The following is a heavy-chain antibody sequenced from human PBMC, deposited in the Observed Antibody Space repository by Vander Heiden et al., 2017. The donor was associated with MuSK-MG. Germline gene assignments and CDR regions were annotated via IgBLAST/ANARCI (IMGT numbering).Heavy chain of an antibody. CDR3: ARIDCSSTSCSRSWYFDL. J-gene: IGHJ2*01. Sequence: QVQLQESGPGLVRPSETLSLTCTVSGYSISSGYSWGWIRQPPGKGLEWIGSIYHSGSTYYNPSLKSRVTISVDTSKNQFSLKLSSVTAADTAVYYCARIDCSSTSCSRSWYFDLWGRGTLVTVSS. CDR1: GYSISSGYS. CDR2: IYHSGST. D-gene: IGHD2-2*01. V-gene: IGHV4-38-2*02.